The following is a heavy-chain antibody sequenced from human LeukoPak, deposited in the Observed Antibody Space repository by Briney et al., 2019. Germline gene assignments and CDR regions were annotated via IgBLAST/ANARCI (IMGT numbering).Heavy chain of an antibody. Sequence: GSLRLSCAASGFTFSSYWMSWIRQPPGKGLEWIGYIYYSGSTNYNPSLKSRVTISVDTSKNQFSLKLSSVTAADTAVYYCAGVRYCSSTSCHFGGHHYYMDVWGKGTTVTISS. CDR2: IYYSGST. D-gene: IGHD2-2*01. V-gene: IGHV4-59*01. CDR3: AGVRYCSSTSCHFGGHHYYMDV. CDR1: GFTFSSYW. J-gene: IGHJ6*03.